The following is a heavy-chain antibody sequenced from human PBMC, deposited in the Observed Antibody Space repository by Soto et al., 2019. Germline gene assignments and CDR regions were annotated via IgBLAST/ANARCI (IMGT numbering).Heavy chain of an antibody. CDR3: ARWDGHGTAFDP. J-gene: IGHJ5*02. Sequence: QVQLQESGPGLVKPSQTLSLTCTVSGGSISSADYYWRWIRQHPGKGLEWIGHIYYSGGTYYNPSLKSRVTISVDTPKNQFALKLSSVTAADTAVYYCARWDGHGTAFDPWGQGTLVTVS. D-gene: IGHD2-21*02. V-gene: IGHV4-31*03. CDR2: IYYSGGT. CDR1: GGSISSADYY.